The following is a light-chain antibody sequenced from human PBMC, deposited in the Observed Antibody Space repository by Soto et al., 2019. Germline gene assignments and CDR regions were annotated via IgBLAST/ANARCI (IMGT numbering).Light chain of an antibody. CDR2: RND. J-gene: IGLJ3*02. CDR1: SSNIGSNY. V-gene: IGLV1-47*01. CDR3: AAWDDSLSGVV. Sequence: QAVVTQPPSESGTPGQRVTISCSGSSSNIGSNYVYWYQQLPGTAPKLLIYRNDQRPSGVPDRFSGSKSGTSASLATSGLRSDDEADYYCAAWDDSLSGVVFGGGSKLTVL.